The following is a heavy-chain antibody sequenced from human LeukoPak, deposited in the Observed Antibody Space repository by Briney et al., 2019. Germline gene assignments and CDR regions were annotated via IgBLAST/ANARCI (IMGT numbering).Heavy chain of an antibody. J-gene: IGHJ3*02. D-gene: IGHD3-22*01. V-gene: IGHV3-23*01. Sequence: GGSLRLSCAASEFTFSSYAMSWVRQAPGKGLEWVSAISGSGGSTYYADSVKGRFTISRDNSKNTLYLQMNSLRAEDTAVYYCAKSPITMIVVVSAFDIWGQGTMVTVSS. CDR3: AKSPITMIVVVSAFDI. CDR2: ISGSGGST. CDR1: EFTFSSYA.